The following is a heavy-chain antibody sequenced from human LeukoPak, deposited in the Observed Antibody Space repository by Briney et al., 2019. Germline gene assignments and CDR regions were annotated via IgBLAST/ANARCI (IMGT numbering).Heavy chain of an antibody. CDR1: GGSISSGGYY. V-gene: IGHV4-31*03. CDR3: ARGTMIVVVTNFDY. Sequence: PSETLSLTCTVSGGSISSGGYYWSWIRQHPGKGLEWIGYIYYSGSTYYNPSLKSRVTISVDTSKNQFSLKLSSVTAADTAVYYCARGTMIVVVTNFDYWGQGTLVTVSS. D-gene: IGHD3-22*01. CDR2: IYYSGST. J-gene: IGHJ4*02.